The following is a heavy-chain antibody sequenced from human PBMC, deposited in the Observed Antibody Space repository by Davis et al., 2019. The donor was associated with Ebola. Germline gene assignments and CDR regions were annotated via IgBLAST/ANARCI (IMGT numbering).Heavy chain of an antibody. CDR1: GFTFINYG. Sequence: GGSLRLSCAASGFTFINYGFNWVRQAPGKGLEWVSSISASGRTAYYADSVKCRFTISRDNAKNKLYLQMNSLRAEDTAVYYCARVGSSWYYYYYGKDVWGQGTTVTVSS. J-gene: IGHJ6*02. CDR3: ARVGSSWYYYYYGKDV. CDR2: ISASGRTA. V-gene: IGHV3-23*01. D-gene: IGHD6-13*01.